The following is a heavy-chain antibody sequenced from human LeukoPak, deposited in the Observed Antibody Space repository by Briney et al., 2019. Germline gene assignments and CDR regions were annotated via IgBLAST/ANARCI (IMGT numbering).Heavy chain of an antibody. CDR3: ARGGYGEHQFDY. J-gene: IGHJ4*02. D-gene: IGHD4-17*01. CDR2: INPNSGGT. V-gene: IGHV1-2*06. CDR1: GYTFTGYY. Sequence: ASVKVSCKASGYTFTGYYMHWVRQAPGQGLEWMGRINPNSGGTNYAQKFQGRVTMTRDTSISTAYMELSSLRSEDTAVYYCARGGYGEHQFDYWGQGTLVTVSS.